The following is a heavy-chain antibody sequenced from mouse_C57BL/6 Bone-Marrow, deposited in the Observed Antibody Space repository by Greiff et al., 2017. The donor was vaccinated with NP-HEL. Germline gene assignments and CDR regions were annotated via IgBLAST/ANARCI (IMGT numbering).Heavy chain of an antibody. CDR1: GYTFTSYW. V-gene: IGHV1-55*01. Sequence: QVQLQQPGAELVKPGASVTMSCKASGYTFTSYWITWVKQRPGQGLEWIGDIYPGRGSTNYNEKFKSKATLTVDTSSSTAYMQLSSLTSEDSAVYYCARDGYYFDYWGQGTTLTVSS. CDR3: ARDGYYFDY. J-gene: IGHJ2*01. CDR2: IYPGRGST.